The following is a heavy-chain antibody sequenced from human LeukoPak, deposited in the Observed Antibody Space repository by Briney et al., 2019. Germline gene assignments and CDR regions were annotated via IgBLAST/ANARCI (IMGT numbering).Heavy chain of an antibody. J-gene: IGHJ4*02. CDR2: ISSRGGTT. CDR3: ARDLTILTGYLYDY. CDR1: GFTFSNYA. D-gene: IGHD3-9*01. Sequence: GGSLRLSCAASGFTFSNYAMSWVRQGQGTGLEWVSGISSRGGTTDYADFVKGRFTMSRDNAKNSLYLQMTSLRPEDSGIYFCARDLTILTGYLYDYWGQGNLVTVSS. V-gene: IGHV3-23*01.